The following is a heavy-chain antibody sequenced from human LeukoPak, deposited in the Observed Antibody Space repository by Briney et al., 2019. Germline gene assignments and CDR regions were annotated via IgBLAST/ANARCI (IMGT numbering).Heavy chain of an antibody. Sequence: PSETLSLTCAVYGGSFSGYYWSWIRQPPGKGLEWIGEINHSGSTNYNPSLKSRVTISVDTSKNQFSLKLSSVTAADTAVYYCARSPALIAEGPYYFDYWGQGTLVTVSS. CDR1: GGSFSGYY. D-gene: IGHD6-13*01. V-gene: IGHV4-34*01. CDR3: ARSPALIAEGPYYFDY. CDR2: INHSGST. J-gene: IGHJ4*02.